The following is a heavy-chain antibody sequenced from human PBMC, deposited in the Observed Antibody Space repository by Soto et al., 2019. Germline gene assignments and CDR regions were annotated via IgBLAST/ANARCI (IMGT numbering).Heavy chain of an antibody. CDR2: ISYDGSNK. V-gene: IGHV3-30*18. J-gene: IGHJ4*02. Sequence: GSLRLSCAASGFTFSRYGMHWVRQAPGKGLEWVAVISYDGSNKYYADSVKGRFTISRDNSKNTLYLQMNSLRAEDTAVYYCAKFPFGVVIAGGQNWGQGTLVTVSS. CDR3: AKFPFGVVIAGGQN. CDR1: GFTFSRYG. D-gene: IGHD3-3*01.